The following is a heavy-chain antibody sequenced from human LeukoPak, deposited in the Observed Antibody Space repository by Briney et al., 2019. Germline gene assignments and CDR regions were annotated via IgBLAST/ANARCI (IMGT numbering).Heavy chain of an antibody. CDR3: TRDQTPYY. Sequence: PGGSLRLSCTASGFTFGDYAMTWVRQAPGKGLEWVGFIRSEAYGGTPEYAASVKGRFTISRDDSKSIAYLQMNSLKTEDTAVYYCTRDQTPYYWGQGTLVTASS. CDR1: GFTFGDYA. V-gene: IGHV3-49*04. J-gene: IGHJ4*02. CDR2: IRSEAYGGTP.